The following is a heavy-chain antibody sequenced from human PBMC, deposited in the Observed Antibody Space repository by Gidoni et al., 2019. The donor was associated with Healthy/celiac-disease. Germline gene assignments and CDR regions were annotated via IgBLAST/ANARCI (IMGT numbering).Heavy chain of an antibody. CDR2: IQGKTDGGTT. V-gene: IGHV3-15*07. CDR1: GFSFSNAW. CDR3: TTVLGLLWFGNAFGDY. Sequence: RLSCAASGFSFSNAWMNWVRQAPGMGLEWVGRIQGKTDGGTTDYAAPVNGRFTISRDESKNTQYLKMNSLKTENTAVYYCTTVLGLLWFGNAFGDYWGQGTLVTVSS. D-gene: IGHD3-10*01. J-gene: IGHJ4*02.